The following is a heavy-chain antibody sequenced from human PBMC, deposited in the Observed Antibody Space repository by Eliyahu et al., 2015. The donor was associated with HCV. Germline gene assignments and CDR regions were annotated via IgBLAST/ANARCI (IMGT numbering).Heavy chain of an antibody. D-gene: IGHD2-15*01. J-gene: IGHJ5*02. CDR2: IYYSGST. V-gene: IGHV4-39*01. CDR1: GGSISSSSYX. Sequence: QLQLQESGPGLVKPSETLSLTCTVSGGSISSSSYXWGWIRQPPGKGLEWIGSIYYSGSTYYNPSLKSRVTISVDTSKNQFSLKLSSVTAADTAVYYCARHKIVVVVAATPHVNWFDPWGQGTLVTVSS. CDR3: ARHKIVVVVAATPHVNWFDP.